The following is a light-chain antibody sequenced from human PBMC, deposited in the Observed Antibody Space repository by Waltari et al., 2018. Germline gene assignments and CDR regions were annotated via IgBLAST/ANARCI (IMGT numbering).Light chain of an antibody. CDR3: QTWGTGIRV. J-gene: IGLJ3*02. Sequence: HQPEKGARYCMNLTSDGTHNKGDVFPDRFSGSSSGAERYLTISSLQSEDEADYCCQTWGTGIRVFGGGTKLTVL. V-gene: IGLV4-69*01. CDR2: LTSDGTH.